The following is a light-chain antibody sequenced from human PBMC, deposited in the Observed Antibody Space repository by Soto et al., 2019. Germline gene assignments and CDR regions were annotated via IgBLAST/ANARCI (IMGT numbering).Light chain of an antibody. CDR2: KAS. J-gene: IGKJ1*01. CDR1: QSISNW. Sequence: DIQMTQSPSTLSASVGDRVTITCRASQSISNWLAWHQQKPGKAPKLLIYKASSLESGVPSRFSGSGSGTEFLLTSSCLPPDDFASYYRQQKNTSLAFGEGTKVELK. CDR3: QQKNTSLA. V-gene: IGKV1-5*03.